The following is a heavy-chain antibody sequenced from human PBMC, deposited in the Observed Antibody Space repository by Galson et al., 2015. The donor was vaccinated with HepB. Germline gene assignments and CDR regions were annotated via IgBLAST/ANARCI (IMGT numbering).Heavy chain of an antibody. J-gene: IGHJ4*02. V-gene: IGHV1-24*01. Sequence: SVKVSCKVSGYTLTELSMHWVRQAPGKGLEWMGGFDPEDGETIYAQKFQGRVTMTEDTSTDTAYMELSSLRSEDTAVYYCATAHYDSSGYYYLYYWGQGTLVTVSS. CDR2: FDPEDGET. CDR1: GYTLTELS. CDR3: ATAHYDSSGYYYLYY. D-gene: IGHD3-22*01.